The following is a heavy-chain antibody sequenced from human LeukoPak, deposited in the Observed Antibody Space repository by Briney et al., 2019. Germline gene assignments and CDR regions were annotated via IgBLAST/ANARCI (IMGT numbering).Heavy chain of an antibody. CDR2: ISSSSSYI. Sequence: PGGSLRLSCAASGFTFSSYSMNWVRQAPGKGLEWVSSISSSSSYIYYADSVKGRFTISRDNAKNSLYLQMNSLRAEDTAVYYCARDVLRYFDWLLNFDYWGQGTLVTVSS. CDR3: ARDVLRYFDWLLNFDY. CDR1: GFTFSSYS. D-gene: IGHD3-9*01. V-gene: IGHV3-21*01. J-gene: IGHJ4*02.